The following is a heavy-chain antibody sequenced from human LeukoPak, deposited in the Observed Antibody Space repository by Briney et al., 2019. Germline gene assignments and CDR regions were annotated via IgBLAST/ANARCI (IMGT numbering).Heavy chain of an antibody. CDR3: ARVGCSGGSCSFDP. Sequence: GGSLRLSCAASGFTFSSYWMSWVRQAPGKGLEWVANIKQDGSGKYYVDSVKGRFTISRDNAKNSLYLQMKSLRADDTAVYYWARVGCSGGSCSFDPWGQGTLVTVSS. D-gene: IGHD2-15*01. CDR1: GFTFSSYW. V-gene: IGHV3-7*01. J-gene: IGHJ5*02. CDR2: IKQDGSGK.